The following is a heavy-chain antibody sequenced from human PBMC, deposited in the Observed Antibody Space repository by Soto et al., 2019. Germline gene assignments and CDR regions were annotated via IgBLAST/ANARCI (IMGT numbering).Heavy chain of an antibody. D-gene: IGHD2-15*01. J-gene: IGHJ4*02. CDR1: GLTFRNYA. V-gene: IGHV3-23*01. CDR3: AKEAVASEQVPIPGDS. CDR2: IRGKVSMK. Sequence: EVYLLESGGGLVQPGGSLRLSCTASGLTFRNYAMTWVRQAPGRGLEWVPGIRGKVSMKYYADSVKGRFTISRDNSKNMVFLQMDSLRDEDTAMYHCAKEAVASEQVPIPGDSWVQGTLVTVSS.